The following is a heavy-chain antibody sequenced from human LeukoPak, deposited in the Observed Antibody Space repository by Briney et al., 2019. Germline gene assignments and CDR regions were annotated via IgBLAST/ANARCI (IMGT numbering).Heavy chain of an antibody. V-gene: IGHV3-23*01. CDR2: ISDIGGST. D-gene: IGHD2-21*02. CDR3: AKDRPVWAVTGSFQH. J-gene: IGHJ1*01. Sequence: GGSLRLSCAASGFTFSSYAMSWVRQAPGKGPEWVSGISDIGGSTYYADSVKGRFTLSRDNSKNTLYVQINSLRAEDTAVYYCAKDRPVWAVTGSFQHWGQGTLVTVSS. CDR1: GFTFSSYA.